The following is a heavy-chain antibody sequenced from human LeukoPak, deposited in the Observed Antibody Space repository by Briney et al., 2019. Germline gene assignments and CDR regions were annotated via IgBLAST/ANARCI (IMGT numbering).Heavy chain of an antibody. CDR1: GSTFSSYG. V-gene: IGHV3-30*18. Sequence: GGSLRLSCAASGSTFSSYGMHWVRQAPGKGLEWVAVISYDGSNKYYAGSVKGRFTISRDNSKNTLYLQMNSLRAEDTAVYYCAKGGIAVGWGQGTLVTVSS. J-gene: IGHJ4*02. CDR3: AKGGIAVG. D-gene: IGHD6-19*01. CDR2: ISYDGSNK.